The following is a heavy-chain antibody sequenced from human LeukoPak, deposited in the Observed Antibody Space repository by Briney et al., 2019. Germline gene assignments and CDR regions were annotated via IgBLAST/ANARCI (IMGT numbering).Heavy chain of an antibody. CDR3: AREAWGAFDI. Sequence: ASVKVSCKASGGTFSSYAISWVRQAPGQGLEWMGGIIPIFGTANYAQKFQGRVTITTDESTSTAYMELSSLRAEDMAVYYCAREAWGAFDIWGQGTMVTVSS. CDR1: GGTFSSYA. J-gene: IGHJ3*02. D-gene: IGHD3-16*01. V-gene: IGHV1-69*05. CDR2: IIPIFGTA.